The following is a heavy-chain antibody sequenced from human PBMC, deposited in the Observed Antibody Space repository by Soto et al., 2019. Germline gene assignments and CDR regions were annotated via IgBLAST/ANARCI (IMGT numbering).Heavy chain of an antibody. J-gene: IGHJ4*02. CDR2: IYPGDSDT. CDR3: ARRPHGDYERFVEPVDY. D-gene: IGHD4-17*01. V-gene: IGHV5-51*01. Sequence: PGESLKISCKGSGYSFTSYWIGWVRQMPGKGLEWMGIIYPGDSDTRYSPSFQGQVTISADKSISTAYLQWSSLKASDTAMYYCARRPHGDYERFVEPVDYWGQGTLVTVSS. CDR1: GYSFTSYW.